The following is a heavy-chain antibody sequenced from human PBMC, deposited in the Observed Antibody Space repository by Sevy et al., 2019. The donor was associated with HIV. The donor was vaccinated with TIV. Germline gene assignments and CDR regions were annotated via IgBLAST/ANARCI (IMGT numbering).Heavy chain of an antibody. V-gene: IGHV3-30-3*01. J-gene: IGHJ5*02. D-gene: IGHD4-17*01. Sequence: GGSLRRSCAASGFTFSSYAMHWVRQAPGKGLEWVAVISYDGTNKYYADSVKGRFTISSDNSKKILYVQMNSLRGEDTAVYYCARDQHDYAGNVRTGWFDPWGQGTLVTVSS. CDR2: ISYDGTNK. CDR3: ARDQHDYAGNVRTGWFDP. CDR1: GFTFSSYA.